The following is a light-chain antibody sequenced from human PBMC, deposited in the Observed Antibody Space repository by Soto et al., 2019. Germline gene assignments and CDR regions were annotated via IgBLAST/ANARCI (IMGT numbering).Light chain of an antibody. CDR3: QHYNDWPPTWT. CDR2: GAS. Sequence: EIVMTQSPATLSLSPGERATLSCRASQSISTKLAWYQQKPGQAPRVLIYGASTRATGIPARFSGSGSGTVFTLTISSLQSEDFAVYHCQHYNDWPPTWTFGQGTRVEIK. V-gene: IGKV3-15*01. CDR1: QSISTK. J-gene: IGKJ1*01.